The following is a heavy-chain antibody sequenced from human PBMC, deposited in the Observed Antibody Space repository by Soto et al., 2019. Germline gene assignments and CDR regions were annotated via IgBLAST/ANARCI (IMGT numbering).Heavy chain of an antibody. V-gene: IGHV4-38-2*01. CDR3: ARAPRDKTFFCGMDV. CDR2: IYHSGST. Sequence: SETLSLTCAVSGYSISSGYYWGWIRQPPGKGLEWIGSIYHSGSTYYNPSLKSRVTISVDTSKNQFSLKLSSVTAADTAVYYCARAPRDKTFFCGMDVWAQGTTVTVSS. CDR1: GYSISSGYY. J-gene: IGHJ6*02. D-gene: IGHD3-16*01.